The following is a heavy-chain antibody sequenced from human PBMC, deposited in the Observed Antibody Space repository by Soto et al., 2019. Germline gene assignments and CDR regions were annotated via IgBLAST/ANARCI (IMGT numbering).Heavy chain of an antibody. D-gene: IGHD3-10*01. CDR1: GYTFTSYY. J-gene: IGHJ6*02. CDR2: INPSGGST. Sequence: ASVKVSCKASGYTFTSYYMHGVRQAPGQGLEWMGIINPSGGSTSYAQKFQGRVTMTRDTSTSTVYMELSSLRSEDTAVNYCARLTMVRGVISNFGYGMGVWSRGTTVTVSS. CDR3: ARLTMVRGVISNFGYGMGV. V-gene: IGHV1-46*01.